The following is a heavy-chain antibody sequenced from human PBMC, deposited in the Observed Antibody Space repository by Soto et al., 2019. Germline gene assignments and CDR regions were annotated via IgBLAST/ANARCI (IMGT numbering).Heavy chain of an antibody. CDR3: ARFSGNDTKVLDY. D-gene: IGHD1-1*01. CDR1: GFTFSDHY. CDR2: SRNKANSYST. Sequence: EVQLVESGGGLVQPGGSLRLSCAASGFTFSDHYMDWVRQAPGKGLEWVGGSRNKANSYSTESAASVKGRFTISRDESKNSLYLQMISVKTEDTAVYYCARFSGNDTKVLDYWGQGTLVTVSS. J-gene: IGHJ4*02. V-gene: IGHV3-72*01.